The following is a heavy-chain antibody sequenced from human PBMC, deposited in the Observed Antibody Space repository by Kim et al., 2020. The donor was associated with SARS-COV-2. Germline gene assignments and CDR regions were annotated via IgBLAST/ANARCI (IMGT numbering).Heavy chain of an antibody. CDR3: ASINRAFYSSSSPAGG. J-gene: IGHJ4*02. CDR2: IYYSGST. Sequence: SETLSLTCTVSGGSISSSSYYWGWIRLPPGKGLEWIGSIYYSGSTYYNPSLKSRVTISVDTSKNQFSLKLSSVTAADTAVYYCASINRAFYSSSSPAGGWGQGTLVTVSS. D-gene: IGHD6-6*01. CDR1: GGSISSSSYY. V-gene: IGHV4-39*01.